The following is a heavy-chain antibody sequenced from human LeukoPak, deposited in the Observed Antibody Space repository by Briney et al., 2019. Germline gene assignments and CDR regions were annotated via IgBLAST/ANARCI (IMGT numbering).Heavy chain of an antibody. CDR1: GGSISRYY. D-gene: IGHD4-17*01. CDR3: ARGGDGDYLSYWYFDI. Sequence: SETLSLTCTVSGGSISRYYWTWIRQPPGKGLEWVGYIYNNGSPNYSPSLKSRVTISLDTSKNQFSLKLNSVTAADTAVYYCARGGDGDYLSYWYFDIWGRGTLVTVSS. CDR2: IYNNGSP. J-gene: IGHJ2*01. V-gene: IGHV4-59*01.